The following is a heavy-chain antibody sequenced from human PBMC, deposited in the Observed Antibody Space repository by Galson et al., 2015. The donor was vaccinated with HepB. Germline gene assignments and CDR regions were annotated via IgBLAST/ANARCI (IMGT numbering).Heavy chain of an antibody. Sequence: ETLSPTCAVSGGSISSRNWWNCVRQSPGTRLEWIGQIYHSGDNNYNPSLQSRVTMSVDTSKNQFSLMLSPVTAADTAIYYCARDWIRDGASYYFDYWGQGTLVTVSS. CDR2: IYHSGDN. D-gene: IGHD5-24*01. CDR3: ARDWIRDGASYYFDY. CDR1: GGSISSRNW. V-gene: IGHV4-4*02. J-gene: IGHJ4*02.